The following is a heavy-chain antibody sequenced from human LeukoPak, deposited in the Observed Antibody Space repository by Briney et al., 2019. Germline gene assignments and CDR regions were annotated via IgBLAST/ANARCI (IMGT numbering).Heavy chain of an antibody. CDR2: ISAYNGNT. CDR3: ASSPSYYDFWGYYYYYGMDV. CDR1: GYTFTSYG. V-gene: IGHV1-18*01. D-gene: IGHD3-3*01. J-gene: IGHJ6*02. Sequence: ASVKVSCKASGYTFTSYGISWVRQAPGQGLEWMGWISAYNGNTNYAQKFQGRVTMTRNTSISTAYMELSSLRSEDTAVYYCASSPSYYDFWGYYYYYGMDVWGQGTTVTVSS.